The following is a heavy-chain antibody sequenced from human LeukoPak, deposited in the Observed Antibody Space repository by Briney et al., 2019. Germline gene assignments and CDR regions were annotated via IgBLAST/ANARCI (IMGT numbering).Heavy chain of an antibody. D-gene: IGHD3-9*01. CDR1: GYTFTSYH. Sequence: ASVKVSCKASGYTFTSYHINWVRQATGQGLEWMGWMNPNSGNTGYAQKFQGRVTMTRNTSISTAYMELSSLRSEDTAVYYCARGIYPNYDILTGYYGPPDYWGQGTLVTVSS. J-gene: IGHJ4*02. CDR3: ARGIYPNYDILTGYYGPPDY. V-gene: IGHV1-8*01. CDR2: MNPNSGNT.